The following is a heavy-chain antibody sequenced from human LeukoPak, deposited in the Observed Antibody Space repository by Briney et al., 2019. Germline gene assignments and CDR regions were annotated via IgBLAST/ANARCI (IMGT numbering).Heavy chain of an antibody. V-gene: IGHV4-4*07. Sequence: LETLSLTCSVSGDSISSYYWTWMRQPAGKGLEWIGRIYTSGSTNYSPSLKSRVTMSVDTSKNQFFLNLTSVTAADTAVYYCAREGATTRPLDYWGQGTLVTVSS. CDR2: IYTSGST. CDR1: GDSISSYY. D-gene: IGHD4-17*01. CDR3: AREGATTRPLDY. J-gene: IGHJ4*02.